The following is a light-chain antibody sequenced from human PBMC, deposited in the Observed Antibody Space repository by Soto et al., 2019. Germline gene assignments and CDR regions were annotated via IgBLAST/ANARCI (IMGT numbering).Light chain of an antibody. CDR1: QTVSSNY. J-gene: IGKJ2*01. CDR2: NAS. CDR3: HQYGGSPYT. V-gene: IGKV3-20*01. Sequence: EIVLTQSPGTLSLSPGERATLSCRASQTVSSNYLAWYQQRAGQAPRLLIYNASNRATGIPDRFSGSGSGTDFTLTIGRLEPEDFAVYYCHQYGGSPYTFGQGTKLDIK.